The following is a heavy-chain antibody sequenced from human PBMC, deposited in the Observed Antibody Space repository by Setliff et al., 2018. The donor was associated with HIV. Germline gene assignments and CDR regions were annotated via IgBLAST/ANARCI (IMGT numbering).Heavy chain of an antibody. CDR2: IYTSGSP. CDR3: ARWVYNSAWSLDY. CDR1: GGSVNSGNYH. Sequence: KASETLSLTCSVSGGSVNSGNYHWAWIRQPARKGLEWIGHIYTSGSPHYKSSLTSRLTISLDTSRNQFSLKLTSVTAADSATYYCARWVYNSAWSLDYWGQGTLVTVSS. V-gene: IGHV4-61*09. J-gene: IGHJ4*02. D-gene: IGHD6-19*01.